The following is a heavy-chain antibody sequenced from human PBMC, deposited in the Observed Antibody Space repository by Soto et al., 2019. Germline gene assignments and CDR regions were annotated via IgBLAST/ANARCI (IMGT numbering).Heavy chain of an antibody. J-gene: IGHJ4*01. CDR2: ISYDGSNK. CDR1: GFTFSSYA. CDR3: AREGTGQQLGYFDY. Sequence: QVQLVESGGGVVQPGRSLRLSCAASGFTFSSYAMHWVRQAPGKGLEWVAVISYDGSNKYYADSVKGRFTISRDNSKNTLYLQMNSLRAEHTAVYYCAREGTGQQLGYFDYWGHGTLVTVSS. V-gene: IGHV3-30-3*01. D-gene: IGHD6-13*01.